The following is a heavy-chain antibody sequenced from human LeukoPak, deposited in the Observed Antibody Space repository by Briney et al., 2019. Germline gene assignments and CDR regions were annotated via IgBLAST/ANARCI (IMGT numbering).Heavy chain of an antibody. J-gene: IGHJ4*02. CDR1: VDSDSRNSAA. Sequence: SQTLSLTCAISVDSDSRNSAACNWIRQSPSRGLEWLGRTYYRSKWYNHYAVSVKSRITINPDISKNQFSVKLNSVTPEDRAVYFCARVNFVGSTPTLFDYWGQGTLVTVSS. CDR2: TYYRSKWYN. D-gene: IGHD1-1*01. V-gene: IGHV6-1*01. CDR3: ARVNFVGSTPTLFDY.